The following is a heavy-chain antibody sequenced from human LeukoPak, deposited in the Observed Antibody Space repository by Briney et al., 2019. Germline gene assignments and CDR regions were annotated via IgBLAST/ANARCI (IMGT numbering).Heavy chain of an antibody. Sequence: PGGSLRLSCAASGFTFSTYAMHWVRQAAGKGLEWVAVISYDGSNKYYADSVKGRFTISRDNSKNTLYLQMNSLREEDTAVFYCARVPTNGDWNYDYYMDVWGKGTTVTVSS. CDR1: GFTFSTYA. CDR3: ARVPTNGDWNYDYYMDV. V-gene: IGHV3-30*04. CDR2: ISYDGSNK. D-gene: IGHD1-1*01. J-gene: IGHJ6*03.